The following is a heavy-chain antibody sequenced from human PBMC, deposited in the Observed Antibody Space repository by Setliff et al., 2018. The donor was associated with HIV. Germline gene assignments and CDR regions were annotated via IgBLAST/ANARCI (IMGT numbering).Heavy chain of an antibody. CDR2: LYYSGNT. Sequence: SETLSLTCTVSGASVNSHYWAWIRQPPGKGLEWIGSLYYSGNTNYNPSLKSRVTISADTSKNQFSLKLRSVTAADTAVYYCAGAVNLTFDVWGQGTMVTVSS. V-gene: IGHV4-59*02. CDR1: GASVNSHY. CDR3: AGAVNLTFDV. J-gene: IGHJ3*01.